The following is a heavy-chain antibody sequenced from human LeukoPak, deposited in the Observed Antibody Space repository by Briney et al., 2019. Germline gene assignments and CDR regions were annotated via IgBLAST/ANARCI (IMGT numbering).Heavy chain of an antibody. D-gene: IGHD3-10*01. J-gene: IGHJ6*02. Sequence: SETLSLTCTVSGGSISSDYWSWIRQPPGKGLQWIGYISYSGSTNYNPSLKSRVTISVDTSKNQFSLKLSSVTAADTAVYYCARQKAYYYGSGSYGNYYYGMDVWGQGTTVTVSS. CDR1: GGSISSDY. CDR2: ISYSGST. V-gene: IGHV4-59*08. CDR3: ARQKAYYYGSGSYGNYYYGMDV.